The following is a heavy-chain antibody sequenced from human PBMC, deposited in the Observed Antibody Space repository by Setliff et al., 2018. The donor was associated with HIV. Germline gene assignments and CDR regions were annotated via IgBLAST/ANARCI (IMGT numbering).Heavy chain of an antibody. CDR2: FYSSDII. CDR1: GGSMSSGSYF. CDR3: ARDLGGRAPMRNYFDP. J-gene: IGHJ5*02. Sequence: SETLSLTCTVSGGSMSSGSYFWSWIRQPAGKGLEWIGRFYSSDIIDYNPSLKSRVTISIDTSKNQFSLKLSSVTAADAAIYYCARDLGGRAPMRNYFDPWGQGTLVTVSS. V-gene: IGHV4-61*02. D-gene: IGHD1-7*01.